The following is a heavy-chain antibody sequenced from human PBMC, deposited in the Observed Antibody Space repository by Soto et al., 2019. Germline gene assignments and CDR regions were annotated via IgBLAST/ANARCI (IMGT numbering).Heavy chain of an antibody. J-gene: IGHJ3*02. V-gene: IGHV3-23*01. CDR3: AKDFDDSSGYYYFSSVAFDI. CDR2: ISGSGGST. D-gene: IGHD3-22*01. CDR1: GFTFSSYA. Sequence: GGSLRLSCAASGFTFSSYAMSWVRQAPGKGLEWVSAISGSGGSTYYADSVKGRFTISRDNSKNTLYLQMNSLRAEDTAVYYCAKDFDDSSGYYYFSSVAFDIWGQGTMVTVSS.